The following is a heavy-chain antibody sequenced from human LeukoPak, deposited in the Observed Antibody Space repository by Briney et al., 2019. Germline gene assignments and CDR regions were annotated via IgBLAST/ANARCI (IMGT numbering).Heavy chain of an antibody. CDR1: GCTFRSYA. CDR2: IIPIFGTE. J-gene: IGHJ4*02. D-gene: IGHD3-22*01. V-gene: IGHV1-69*06. CDR3: ARDAGPIVAEYYIDY. Sequence: ASVNVSCMASGCTFRSYAISWVRQAPGKGLAWMGGIIPIFGTEHYAQKFQGRVTINADKSTSTAYMELSSLRSEGTAVYYFARDAGPIVAEYYIDYWGQGALVTVSS.